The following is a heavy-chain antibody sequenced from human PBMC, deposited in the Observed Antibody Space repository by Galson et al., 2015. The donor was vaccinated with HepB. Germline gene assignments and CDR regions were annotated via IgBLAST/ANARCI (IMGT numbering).Heavy chain of an antibody. V-gene: IGHV3-20*01. CDR1: GFTFSGYA. J-gene: IGHJ3*01. Sequence: SLRLSCAVSGFTFSGYAMSWVRQAPGKGLEWVSGINWNGGSTGYADSVKGRFTISRDNAKNSLYLQMYSLRAEDTALYHCARDLGSIDCSSTSCYTLTDWGQGTMVTVSS. CDR2: INWNGGST. D-gene: IGHD2-2*02. CDR3: ARDLGSIDCSSTSCYTLTD.